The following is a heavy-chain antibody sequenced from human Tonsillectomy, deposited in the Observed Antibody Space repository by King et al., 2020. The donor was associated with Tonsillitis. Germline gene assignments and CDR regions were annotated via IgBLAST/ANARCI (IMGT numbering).Heavy chain of an antibody. CDR2: IRQDGSKI. CDR3: ATEDDTCYFYI. CDR1: GFSFSSYW. V-gene: IGHV3-7*03. D-gene: IGHD3-22*01. Sequence: QLVQSGGGLVQPGGSLRLSCAASGFSFSSYWMSWVRQAPGKGLEWVANIRQDGSKIYYVDSVKGRFTISRDNAKNSLYLQMNSLRAEDTAVYYCATEDDTCYFYIWGQGTMVTVSS. J-gene: IGHJ3*02.